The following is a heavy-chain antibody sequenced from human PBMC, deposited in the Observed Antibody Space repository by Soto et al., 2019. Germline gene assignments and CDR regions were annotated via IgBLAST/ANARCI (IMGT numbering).Heavy chain of an antibody. J-gene: IGHJ4*02. D-gene: IGHD6-19*01. Sequence: SXRLSCGFSGFSFGRIWRGWVRHAPGKGPQWVANINENGSEKNYVASVKGRFIISRDNGKKSLYLQMNNLRVEDTAIYYCATEAEAAVGATAFDSWGQGTQVTV. CDR2: INENGSEK. CDR3: ATEAEAAVGATAFDS. CDR1: GFSFGRIW. V-gene: IGHV3-7*01.